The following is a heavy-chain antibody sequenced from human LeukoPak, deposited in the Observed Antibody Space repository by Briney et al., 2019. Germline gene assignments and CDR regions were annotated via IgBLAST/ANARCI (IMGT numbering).Heavy chain of an antibody. D-gene: IGHD2-2*01. CDR3: ARLRSSSSSYYYYYYYMDV. J-gene: IGHJ6*03. Sequence: PSETLSLTCTVSGGSISSSSYYWGWIRQPPGKGLEWIGSIYYSGSTYYNPSLKSRVTISVDTSKNQFSLKLSSVTAADTAVYYSARLRSSSSSYYYYYYYMDVWGKGTTVTVSS. CDR1: GGSISSSSYY. V-gene: IGHV4-39*07. CDR2: IYYSGST.